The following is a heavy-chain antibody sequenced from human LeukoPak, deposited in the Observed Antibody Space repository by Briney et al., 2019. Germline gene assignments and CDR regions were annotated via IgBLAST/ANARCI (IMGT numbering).Heavy chain of an antibody. V-gene: IGHV3-30-3*01. CDR3: ARDHQAIVVVTPYYYYYGMDV. J-gene: IGHJ6*02. CDR2: ISYDGSNK. CDR1: GFTFSSYA. Sequence: GRSLRLSCAASGFTFSSYAMHWVRQAPGKGLEWVAVISYDGSNKYYADSVKGRFTISRDNAKNSLYLQMNSLRAEDTAVYYCARDHQAIVVVTPYYYYYGMDVWGQGTTVTVSS. D-gene: IGHD3-22*01.